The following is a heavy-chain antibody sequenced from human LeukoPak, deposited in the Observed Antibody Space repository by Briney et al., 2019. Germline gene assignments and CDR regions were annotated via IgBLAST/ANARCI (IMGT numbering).Heavy chain of an antibody. Sequence: ASVKVSCKASGYTFTGYYMHWVRQAPGQGLEWVGWISASNGNTNYAQKLQGRVTMTTDTSTSTAYVELRSLRSDDTAVYYCARYPLSYTSNWHYYFDYWGQGTLLTVSS. J-gene: IGHJ4*02. CDR3: ARYPLSYTSNWHYYFDY. CDR1: GYTFTGYY. V-gene: IGHV1-18*04. CDR2: ISASNGNT. D-gene: IGHD1-7*01.